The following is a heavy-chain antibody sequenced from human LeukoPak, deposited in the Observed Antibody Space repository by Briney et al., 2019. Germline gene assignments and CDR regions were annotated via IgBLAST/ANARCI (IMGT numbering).Heavy chain of an antibody. J-gene: IGHJ4*02. CDR1: GGSISYSNYY. D-gene: IGHD3-22*01. CDR3: ARVPVYDSSGYYSFGVDF. V-gene: IGHV4-39*07. Sequence: PSETLSLTCTVSGGSISYSNYYWGWIRQPPGKGLEWIGSIHYSGSSYYNPSLKSRVTISVDTSKNQFSLKLSSVTAADTAVYYCARVPVYDSSGYYSFGVDFWGQGTLVTVSS. CDR2: IHYSGSS.